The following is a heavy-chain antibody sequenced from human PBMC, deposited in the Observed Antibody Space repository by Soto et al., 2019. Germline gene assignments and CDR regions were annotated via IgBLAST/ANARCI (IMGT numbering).Heavy chain of an antibody. J-gene: IGHJ4*02. D-gene: IGHD2-21*01. CDR3: AKDVGGDYGDF. Sequence: EVQLLESGGGLVQPGGSLRLSCAASGFTFSSYAMTWVRQAPGTGLEWVSGISSSGHSTYYADSVTGRFTLSRDNSKNTLYLQMNSLRDEDTAVYYCAKDVGGDYGDFWGQGTLVTVSS. CDR2: ISSSGHST. V-gene: IGHV3-23*01. CDR1: GFTFSSYA.